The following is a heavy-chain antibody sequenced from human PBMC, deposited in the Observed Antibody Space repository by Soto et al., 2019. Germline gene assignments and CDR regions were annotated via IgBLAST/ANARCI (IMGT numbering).Heavy chain of an antibody. CDR1: GYTFTGYY. CDR3: ARDGLMSCGGDCYPNFYYYYGMDV. D-gene: IGHD2-21*02. J-gene: IGHJ6*02. CDR2: INPNSGGT. V-gene: IGHV1-2*04. Sequence: QVQLVQSGAEVKKPGASVKVSCKASGYTFTGYYMHWVRQAPGQGLEWMGWINPNSGGTNYAQKFQGWVTTTRDTSISTAYMELSRLRSDDTAVYYCARDGLMSCGGDCYPNFYYYYGMDVWGQGTTVTVSS.